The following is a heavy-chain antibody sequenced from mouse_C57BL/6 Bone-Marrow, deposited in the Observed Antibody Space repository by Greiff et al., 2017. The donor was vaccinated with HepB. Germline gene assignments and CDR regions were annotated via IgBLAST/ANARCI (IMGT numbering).Heavy chain of an antibody. Sequence: VQLQQSGAELVRPGASVTLSCKASGYTFTDYEMHWVKQTPVHGLEWIGAIDPETGGTAYNQKFKGKAILTAYKSSSTAYMELRSLTSEDSAVYYCTRWITTVVPDYWGQGTSVTVSS. CDR1: GYTFTDYE. CDR2: IDPETGGT. CDR3: TRWITTVVPDY. D-gene: IGHD1-1*01. J-gene: IGHJ4*01. V-gene: IGHV1-15*01.